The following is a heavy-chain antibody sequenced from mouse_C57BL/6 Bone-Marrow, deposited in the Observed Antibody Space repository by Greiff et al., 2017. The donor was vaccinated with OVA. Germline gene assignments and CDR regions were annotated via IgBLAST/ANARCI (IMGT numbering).Heavy chain of an antibody. CDR2: INPNNGGT. V-gene: IGHV1-18*01. J-gene: IGHJ4*01. CDR1: GYTFTDYN. D-gene: IGHD2-1*01. Sequence: EVQLQESGPELVKPGASVKIPCKASGYTFTDYNMDWVKQSHGKSLEWIGDINPNNGGTIYNQKFKGKATLTVDKSSSTAYMELRSLTSEDTAVYYCARKEMVTTGYYYAMDYWGQGTSVTVSS. CDR3: ARKEMVTTGYYYAMDY.